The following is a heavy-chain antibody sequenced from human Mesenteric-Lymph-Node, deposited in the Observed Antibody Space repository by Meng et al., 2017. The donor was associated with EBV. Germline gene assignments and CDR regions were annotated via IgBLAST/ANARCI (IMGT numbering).Heavy chain of an antibody. V-gene: IGHV1-8*01. CDR3: SRDSIYNGQDS. CDR1: GYTFTSYD. J-gene: IGHJ4*02. CDR2: MNPNSGAT. D-gene: IGHD5-24*01. Sequence: QVHLVQAGAEVKKPGASVKVSCKASGYTFTSYDINWVRQATGQGLEWMGWMNPNSGATGSTRKFQGRVTMTRNTSISTAYMELNSLTSEDTAVYYCSRDSIYNGQDSWGQGTLVTVSS.